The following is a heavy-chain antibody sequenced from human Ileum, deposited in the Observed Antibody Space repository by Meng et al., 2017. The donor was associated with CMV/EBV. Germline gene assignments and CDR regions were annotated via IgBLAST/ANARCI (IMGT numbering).Heavy chain of an antibody. Sequence: GSLRLSCTVSGGSISSYFWSWIRQPPGKGLEWIGYIYYSGSTNYNPSLKSRVTISADTSKNQFSLKLSSVTAADTAVYYCARDLTREVTWGFDPWGQGTLVTVSS. CDR1: GGSISSYF. CDR2: IYYSGST. D-gene: IGHD7-27*01. CDR3: ARDLTREVTWGFDP. J-gene: IGHJ5*02. V-gene: IGHV4-59*01.